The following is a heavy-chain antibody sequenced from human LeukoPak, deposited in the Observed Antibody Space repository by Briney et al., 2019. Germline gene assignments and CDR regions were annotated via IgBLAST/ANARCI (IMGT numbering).Heavy chain of an antibody. J-gene: IGHJ4*02. CDR2: MNPNSGNT. D-gene: IGHD3-22*01. CDR1: GYTFTSYD. CDR3: ARGPLHYYDSSGYYATGFDY. V-gene: IGHV1-8*03. Sequence: ASVKVSCKASGYTFTSYDINWVRQATGQGLEWMGWMNPNSGNTGYAQKFQGRVTITRNTSISTAYMELSSLRSEDTAVYYCARGPLHYYDSSGYYATGFDYWGQGTLVTVSS.